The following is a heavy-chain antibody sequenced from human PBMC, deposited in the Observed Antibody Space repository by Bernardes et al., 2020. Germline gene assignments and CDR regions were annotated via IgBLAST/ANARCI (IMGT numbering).Heavy chain of an antibody. D-gene: IGHD3-10*01. Sequence: SETLSLTCTVSGASISGYYWSWIRQPPGKGLEWIAYIYHSGRTRYNPSLKSRVTTSLDTSKNQFSLKLSSVTAADTAVYYCARETVLRRGDWYFDRLGRGTLVSVPS. CDR2: IYHSGRT. J-gene: IGHJ2*01. V-gene: IGHV4-59*01. CDR3: ARETVLRRGDWYFDR. CDR1: GASISGYY.